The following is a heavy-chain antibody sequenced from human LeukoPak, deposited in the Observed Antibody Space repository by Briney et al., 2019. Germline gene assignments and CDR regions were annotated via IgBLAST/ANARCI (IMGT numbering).Heavy chain of an antibody. Sequence: SETLSLTCAVYGGSFSGYYWSWIRQPPGKGLEWIGEINHSGSTNYNPSLKSRVTISVDTSKNQFSLKLSSVTAADTAVYYCARGLRYQTDKGPLDYWGQGTLVTVSS. CDR1: GGSFSGYY. CDR3: ARGLRYQTDKGPLDY. J-gene: IGHJ4*02. CDR2: INHSGST. D-gene: IGHD5/OR15-5a*01. V-gene: IGHV4-34*01.